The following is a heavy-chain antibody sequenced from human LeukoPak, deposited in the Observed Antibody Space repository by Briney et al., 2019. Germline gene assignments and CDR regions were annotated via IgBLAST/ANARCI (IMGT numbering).Heavy chain of an antibody. V-gene: IGHV4-34*01. J-gene: IGHJ6*02. CDR1: GGSFSGYY. Sequence: SETLSLTCAVYGGSFSGYYWSWIRQPPGKGLEWIGEINHSGSTNYNPSLKSRVTISVDTSKNQFSLKLSSVTAADTAVYYCARGHTITQRYYYYGVDVWGQGTTVTVSS. D-gene: IGHD5-12*01. CDR2: INHSGST. CDR3: ARGHTITQRYYYYGVDV.